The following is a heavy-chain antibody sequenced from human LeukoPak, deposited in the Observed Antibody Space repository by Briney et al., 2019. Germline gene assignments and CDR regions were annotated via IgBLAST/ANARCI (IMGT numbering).Heavy chain of an antibody. CDR2: IYSGGST. Sequence: GGSLRLSCAASGFTVSSNYMSWVRQAPGKGLEWVSVIYSGGSTYYADSVKGRFTISRDNSKNTLYLQMNSLRAEDTAVYYCARDSRAYDSSGYSPSWGQGTLVTVSS. V-gene: IGHV3-66*01. CDR3: ARDSRAYDSSGYSPS. CDR1: GFTVSSNY. J-gene: IGHJ4*02. D-gene: IGHD3-22*01.